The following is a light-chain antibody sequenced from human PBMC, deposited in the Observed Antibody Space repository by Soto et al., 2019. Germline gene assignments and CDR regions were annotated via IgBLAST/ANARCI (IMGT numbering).Light chain of an antibody. CDR3: QQYNTFSIA. V-gene: IGKV1-5*01. CDR2: DSS. CDR1: QSISTR. J-gene: IGKJ5*01. Sequence: DIHMTQSPSTLSASVLDSVTFTCLASQSISTRLAWYQQKPGRAPKLLIYDSSSLESGVPSRFSGSGSGTDFTLTISGLQPDDFATYYCQQYNTFSIAFGQGTRLEIK.